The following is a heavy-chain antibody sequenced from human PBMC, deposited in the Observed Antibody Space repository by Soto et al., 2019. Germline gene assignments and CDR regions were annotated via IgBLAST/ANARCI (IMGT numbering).Heavy chain of an antibody. CDR2: IYHSGSI. Sequence: PSETLSLTCAVSGGSISSGGYSWSWIRQPPGEGLEGIGYIYHSGSIYYNPSLKSRVTISVDRSKNTLYLQMNSLRAEDTAVYYCAKDSAPARLPHHYYGMDVWGQGTTVTVSS. CDR1: GGSISSGGYS. J-gene: IGHJ6*02. D-gene: IGHD6-6*01. CDR3: AKDSAPARLPHHYYGMDV. V-gene: IGHV4-30-2*01.